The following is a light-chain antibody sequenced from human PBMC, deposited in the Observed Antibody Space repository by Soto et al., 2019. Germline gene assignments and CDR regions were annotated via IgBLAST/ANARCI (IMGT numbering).Light chain of an antibody. J-gene: IGLJ1*01. CDR2: DVN. CDR1: STDVGGYNY. V-gene: IGLV2-14*03. Sequence: QSALAQPSSVSGSPGQSITISCTGTSTDVGGYNYVSWYQHHPGKGPKLISYDVNNRPSGVSDRFSGLKSGNNASLTISNLEAEDESDYYCGSYTSTGSAVVFGTGSKGTVL. CDR3: GSYTSTGSAVV.